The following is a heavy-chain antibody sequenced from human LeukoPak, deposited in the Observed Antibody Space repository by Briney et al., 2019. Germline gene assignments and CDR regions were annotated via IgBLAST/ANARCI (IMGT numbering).Heavy chain of an antibody. J-gene: IGHJ4*02. CDR2: INPSGGST. V-gene: IGHV1-46*03. CDR1: GSPFPSYY. CDR3: ARVRRYCSSTSCLIYFDY. Sequence: ASVQVSCKASGSPFPSYYMHWVRQAPGQGLEWMGIINPSGGSTSYAQKFQGRVTMTRDTSTSTVYMELSSLRSEDTAVYYCARVRRYCSSTSCLIYFDYWGQGTLVTVSS. D-gene: IGHD2-2*01.